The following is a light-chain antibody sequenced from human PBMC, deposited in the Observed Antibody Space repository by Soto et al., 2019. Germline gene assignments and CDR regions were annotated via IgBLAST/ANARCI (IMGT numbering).Light chain of an antibody. CDR2: STS. J-gene: IGLJ1*01. CDR1: SSNIGSNT. CDR3: AAWGVWLYVYD. V-gene: IGLV1-44*01. Sequence: SALTQPPSASGTPGQIVAISCSGSSSNIGSNTVTWYQQLPVTAPKLLIYSTSQRSSGVPGRFSGSKSGASASLSISGLQSEDEADYYSAAWGVWLYVYDFGTGTKVTV.